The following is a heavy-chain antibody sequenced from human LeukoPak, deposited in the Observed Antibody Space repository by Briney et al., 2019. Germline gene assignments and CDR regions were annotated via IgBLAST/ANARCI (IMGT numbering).Heavy chain of an antibody. V-gene: IGHV1-2*02. Sequence: ASVTVSCKASGYTFTGYYMHWVRQAPGQGLEWMGWINPNSGGTNYAQKFQGRVTMTRGTSISTAYMELSRLRSDDTAVYYCARGETYYDSSGYYSPHWGQGTLVTVSS. D-gene: IGHD3-22*01. CDR3: ARGETYYDSSGYYSPH. J-gene: IGHJ4*02. CDR2: INPNSGGT. CDR1: GYTFTGYY.